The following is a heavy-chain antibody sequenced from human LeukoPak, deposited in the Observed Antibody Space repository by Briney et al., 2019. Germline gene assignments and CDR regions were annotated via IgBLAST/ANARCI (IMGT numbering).Heavy chain of an antibody. J-gene: IGHJ4*02. Sequence: GGSLRLSCAASGFTFSSYAMHWVRQAPGKGLKWVAVISYDGSNKYYADSVKGRFTISRDNSKNTLYLQMNSLRAEDTAVYYCARGQWLAFDYWGQGTLVTVSS. D-gene: IGHD6-19*01. CDR1: GFTFSSYA. CDR2: ISYDGSNK. CDR3: ARGQWLAFDY. V-gene: IGHV3-30-3*01.